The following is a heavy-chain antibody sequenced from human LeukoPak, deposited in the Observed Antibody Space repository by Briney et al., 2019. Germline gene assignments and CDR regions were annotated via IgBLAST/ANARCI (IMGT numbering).Heavy chain of an antibody. Sequence: SVKVSCKASGGTFSSYAISWVRQAPGQGLEWMGGIIPIFGTANYAQKFQGRVTITADESTSTAYMELSSLRSEDTAVYYCGRGGYSFNWFDPWGQGTLVTVSS. CDR1: GGTFSSYA. D-gene: IGHD5-18*01. J-gene: IGHJ5*02. CDR2: IIPIFGTA. V-gene: IGHV1-69*13. CDR3: GRGGYSFNWFDP.